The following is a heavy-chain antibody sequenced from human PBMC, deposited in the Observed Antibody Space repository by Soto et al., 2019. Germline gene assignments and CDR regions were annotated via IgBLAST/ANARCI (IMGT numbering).Heavy chain of an antibody. CDR1: GFTFSSYE. V-gene: IGHV3-48*03. Sequence: GGSLRLSCAASGFTFSSYEMNWVRQAPGKGLEWVSYISSSGSTIYYADSVKGRFTISRDNAKNSVYLQMNSLRAEDTAVYYCAREGGSSSWYYFDYWGQGTLVTVSS. CDR3: AREGGSSSWYYFDY. D-gene: IGHD6-13*01. J-gene: IGHJ4*02. CDR2: ISSSGSTI.